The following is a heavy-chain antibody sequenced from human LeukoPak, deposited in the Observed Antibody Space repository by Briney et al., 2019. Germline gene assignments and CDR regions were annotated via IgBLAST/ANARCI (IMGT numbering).Heavy chain of an antibody. V-gene: IGHV3-21*01. CDR2: ISSGSKYI. J-gene: IGHJ4*02. Sequence: PGGSLRLSCADSGFTFSSYSMNWVRQAPGKGLEWVSSISSGSKYIYNADSVKGRFTISRDNAKNSLYLQMNSLRAEDTAVYYCARAFPLDYWGQGTLVTVSS. CDR3: ARAFPLDY. CDR1: GFTFSSYS. D-gene: IGHD3-16*01.